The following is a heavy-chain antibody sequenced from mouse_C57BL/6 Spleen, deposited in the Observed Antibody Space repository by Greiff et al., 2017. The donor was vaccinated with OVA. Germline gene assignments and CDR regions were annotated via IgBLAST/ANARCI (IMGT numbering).Heavy chain of an antibody. CDR3: ARDPNWVPFDY. J-gene: IGHJ2*01. D-gene: IGHD4-1*01. Sequence: EVQLQESGGGLVKPGGSLKLSCAASGFTFSSYAMSWVRQTPEKRLEWVATISDGGSYTYYPDNVKGRFTISRDNAKNNLYLQMSHLKSEDTAMYYCARDPNWVPFDYWGQGTTLTVSS. V-gene: IGHV5-4*01. CDR2: ISDGGSYT. CDR1: GFTFSSYA.